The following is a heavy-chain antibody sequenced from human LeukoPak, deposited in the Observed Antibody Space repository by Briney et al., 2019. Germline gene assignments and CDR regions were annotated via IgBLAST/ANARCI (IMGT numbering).Heavy chain of an antibody. CDR2: INHSGST. CDR3: ARGGPGYSSSWTLGY. J-gene: IGHJ4*02. CDR1: GGSFSGYY. Sequence: PSETLSLTCAVYGGSFSGYYWSWIRQPPGKGLEWIGEINHSGSTDYNPSLKSRVTISVDTSKNQFSLKLSSVTAADTAVYYCARGGPGYSSSWTLGYWGQGTLVTVSS. V-gene: IGHV4-34*01. D-gene: IGHD6-13*01.